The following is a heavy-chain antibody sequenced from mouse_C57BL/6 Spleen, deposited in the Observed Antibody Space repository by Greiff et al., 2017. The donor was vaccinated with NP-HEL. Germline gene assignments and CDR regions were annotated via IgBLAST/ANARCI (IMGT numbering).Heavy chain of an antibody. D-gene: IGHD1-1*01. CDR2: IHPNSGST. CDR3: ARRTPYYGSSYGYFDG. Sequence: QVQLQQPGAELVKPGASVKLSCKASGYTFTSYWMHWVKQRPGPGLEWIGMIHPNSGSTNYNEKFKSKATLTVDKSSSTAYMQLSSLTSEDSAVYYCARRTPYYGSSYGYFDGWGTGTTVTVAS. V-gene: IGHV1-64*01. J-gene: IGHJ1*03. CDR1: GYTFTSYW.